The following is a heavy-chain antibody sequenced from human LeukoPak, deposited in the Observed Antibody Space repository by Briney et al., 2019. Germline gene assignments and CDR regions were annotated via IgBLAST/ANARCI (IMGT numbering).Heavy chain of an antibody. CDR3: AATMVRGVHTHFDY. J-gene: IGHJ4*02. D-gene: IGHD3-10*01. CDR2: IYYSGST. V-gene: IGHV4-59*08. Sequence: SDTLSLTCTVSGGSISSYYWSWIRQPPGKGLEWIGYIYYSGSTTYNPSLKSRVTISVDTSKNQFSLKLSSVTAADTAVYYCAATMVRGVHTHFDYWGQGTLVTVSS. CDR1: GGSISSYY.